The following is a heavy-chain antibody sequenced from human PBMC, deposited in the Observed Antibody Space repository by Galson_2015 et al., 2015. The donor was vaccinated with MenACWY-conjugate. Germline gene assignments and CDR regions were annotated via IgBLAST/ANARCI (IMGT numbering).Heavy chain of an antibody. Sequence: SVKVSCKASGYTFSKYGISWVRQAPGQGLEWIGWISTKSGDTNYPQKLQGRVTMTTDTPTNTVYMELRSLRSDDTAMYYCARGPSRWSRYWGQGTLVTVSS. CDR1: GYTFSKYG. CDR3: ARGPSRWSRY. J-gene: IGHJ4*02. CDR2: ISTKSGDT. V-gene: IGHV1-18*01. D-gene: IGHD4-23*01.